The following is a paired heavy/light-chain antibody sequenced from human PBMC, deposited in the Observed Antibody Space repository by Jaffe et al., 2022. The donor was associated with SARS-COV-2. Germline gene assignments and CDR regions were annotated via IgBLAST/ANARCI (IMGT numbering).Light chain of an antibody. V-gene: IGKV1-39*01. CDR2: AAS. CDR1: QSISSY. J-gene: IGKJ2*01. CDR3: QQSYSTPPYT. Sequence: DIQMTQSPSSLSASVGDRVTITCRSTQSISSYLNWYQQKPGKAPKLLIYAASSLHSGVPSRFSGSGSGTDFTLTISSLQPEDFATYYCQQSYSTPPYTFGQGTELEIK.
Heavy chain of an antibody. CDR2: INTDGRST. V-gene: IGHV3-74*01. CDR1: GFIFSSYW. Sequence: EVQLVESGGGLVQPGGSLRLSCAASGFIFSSYWMHWVRQVPGKGLVWVSRINTDGRSTSYADSVKGRFTISRDNAKNTLFLQMNSLRAEDTAVYYCARDIGVDDAFDIWGQGTVVTVSS. J-gene: IGHJ3*02. D-gene: IGHD2-15*01. CDR3: ARDIGVDDAFDI.